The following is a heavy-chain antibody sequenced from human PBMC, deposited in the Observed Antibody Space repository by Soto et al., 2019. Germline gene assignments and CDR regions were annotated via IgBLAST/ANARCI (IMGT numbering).Heavy chain of an antibody. D-gene: IGHD6-19*01. V-gene: IGHV4-39*01. CDR1: GGSISSSSYY. CDR2: IYYSGST. Sequence: SETLSLTCTVSGGSISSSSYYWGWIRQPPGKGLEWIGSIYYSGSTYYNPSLKSRVNISVDTSKNQFSLKLSSVTAADTAVYYCASQQWLANWLDPWGQGTLVTVSS. CDR3: ASQQWLANWLDP. J-gene: IGHJ5*02.